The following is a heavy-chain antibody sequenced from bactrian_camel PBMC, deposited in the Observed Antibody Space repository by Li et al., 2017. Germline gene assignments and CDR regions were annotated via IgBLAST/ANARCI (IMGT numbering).Heavy chain of an antibody. Sequence: VQLVESGGGLVQPGGFLKLSCAASGFAFSGFDMSWVRQAPGKEPEGVATIEKDGKTTYAESVRGRFTISRGNVPNTVHLQMNSLKPEDTATYYCAAGQGVGWCLDVIRVGAEADFDYWGHGTQVTVS. J-gene: IGHJ6*01. D-gene: IGHD5*01. CDR2: IEKDGKT. CDR1: GFAFSGFD. V-gene: IGHV3S10*01. CDR3: AAGQGVGWCLDVIRVGAEADFDY.